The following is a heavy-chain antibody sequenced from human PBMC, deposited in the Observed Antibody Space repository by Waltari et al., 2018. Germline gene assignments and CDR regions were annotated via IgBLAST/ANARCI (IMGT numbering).Heavy chain of an antibody. CDR2: INGDGGST. V-gene: IGHV3-74*01. Sequence: EVQLVESGGGLVKPGGSLRLSCAASGFTFSSYWMHWVRQAPGKGLVWVSRINGDGGSTSYADSVKGRFTISRDNANNTLYLQMNSLRAEDTAVYYCTRTRYCSTTSCQVDWFDPWGQGTLVTVSS. J-gene: IGHJ5*02. D-gene: IGHD2-2*01. CDR1: GFTFSSYW. CDR3: TRTRYCSTTSCQVDWFDP.